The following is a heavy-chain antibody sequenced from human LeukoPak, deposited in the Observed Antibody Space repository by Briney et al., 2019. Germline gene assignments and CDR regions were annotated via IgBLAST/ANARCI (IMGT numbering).Heavy chain of an antibody. Sequence: PGGSLRLSCAASGFTFSSYAMHWVRQAPGKGLEWVSSISSSSTYIYYADSVKGRFTISRDNFKNTLYLQMNSLRAEDTAVYYCAKVRTLYSSGRYVNYYYYMDVWGKGTTVTISS. V-gene: IGHV3-21*01. CDR1: GFTFSSYA. D-gene: IGHD6-19*01. CDR3: AKVRTLYSSGRYVNYYYYMDV. J-gene: IGHJ6*03. CDR2: ISSSSTYI.